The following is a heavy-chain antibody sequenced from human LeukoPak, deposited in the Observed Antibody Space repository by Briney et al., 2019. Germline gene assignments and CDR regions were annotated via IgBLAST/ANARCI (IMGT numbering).Heavy chain of an antibody. CDR3: ARVDCSGGSCYLRPFDY. J-gene: IGHJ4*02. CDR1: GFTFSSYG. D-gene: IGHD2-15*01. CDR2: IWYDGSNK. Sequence: PGRSLRLSCAASGFTFSSYGMHWVRQAPGKGLEWVAVIWYDGSNKYYADSVKGRFTISRDNSKNTLYLQMNSLRAEDTAVYYCARVDCSGGSCYLRPFDYWGQGTLVTVSS. V-gene: IGHV3-33*01.